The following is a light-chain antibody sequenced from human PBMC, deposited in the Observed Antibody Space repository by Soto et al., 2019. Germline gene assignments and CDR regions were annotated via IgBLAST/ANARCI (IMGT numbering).Light chain of an antibody. CDR3: QRYGSSPLIT. V-gene: IGKV3-20*01. CDR2: GAS. CDR1: QSVSNNY. J-gene: IGKJ5*01. Sequence: EIVLTQSPGTLSLPPGERATLSCRASQSVSNNYLAWYQQKPGQAPRLLIYGASNRATGIPDRFSGGGSGTDFTLTISSLQPEDFAVYYCQRYGSSPLITFGQGTRLEIK.